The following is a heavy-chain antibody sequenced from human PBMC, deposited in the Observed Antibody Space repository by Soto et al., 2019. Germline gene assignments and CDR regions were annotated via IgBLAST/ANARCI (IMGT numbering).Heavy chain of an antibody. CDR1: GGSISSYY. Sequence: PSETLSLTCTVSGGSISSYYWSWIRQPPGKGLEWIGYIYYSGSTNYNPSLKGRVTISVDTSKNQFSLKLSSVTAADTAVYYCARRYGPGFDYWGQGTLVTVSS. J-gene: IGHJ4*02. V-gene: IGHV4-59*08. D-gene: IGHD4-17*01. CDR2: IYYSGST. CDR3: ARRYGPGFDY.